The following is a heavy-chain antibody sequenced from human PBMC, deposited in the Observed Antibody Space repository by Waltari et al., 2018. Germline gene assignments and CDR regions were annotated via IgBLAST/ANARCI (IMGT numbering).Heavy chain of an antibody. D-gene: IGHD3-22*01. CDR3: VRQAPDSSGFFPNYFDS. V-gene: IGHV4-39*01. J-gene: IGHJ4*02. CDR1: HVSITRGVYF. Sequence: QMQLNMSGPGLVKPSETLSLTCAVSHVSITRGVYFGAWIRQPPGKGLECVVVIYYSGRTVYNPSLKSRVTRSVDKSKNLFSLRLRSVTASDTAVYYCVRQAPDSSGFFPNYFDSWGQGTLVTVSS. CDR2: IYYSGRT.